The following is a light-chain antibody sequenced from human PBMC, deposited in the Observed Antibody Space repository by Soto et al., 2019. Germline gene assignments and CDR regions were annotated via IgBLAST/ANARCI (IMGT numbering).Light chain of an antibody. V-gene: IGKV1-27*01. J-gene: IGKJ1*01. CDR1: QGISNY. CDR2: AAS. Sequence: DIQMTQSPSSLSASVGDRVTITCRASQGISNYLAWYQQKPGKVPKLLIYAASTLQSRGPSRFSGSGSGTDFTLTISSLQHEDVATYYCQKYNSASWTFGPGTKVEIK. CDR3: QKYNSASWT.